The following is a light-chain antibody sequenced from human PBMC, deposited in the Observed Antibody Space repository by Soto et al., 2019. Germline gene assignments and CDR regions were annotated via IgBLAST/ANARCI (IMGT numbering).Light chain of an antibody. CDR3: TSYTITSPYV. CDR1: SSDIGRYNF. J-gene: IGLJ1*01. V-gene: IGLV2-14*01. CDR2: EAT. Sequence: HSALTQPASMSGSAGQSITISCTGTSSDIGRYNFVSWYQHHPGKAPKLIIYEATKRPSGVSYRFSGSKSGNTASLTISGLQAEDEADYYCTSYTITSPYVFGTGTKVTVL.